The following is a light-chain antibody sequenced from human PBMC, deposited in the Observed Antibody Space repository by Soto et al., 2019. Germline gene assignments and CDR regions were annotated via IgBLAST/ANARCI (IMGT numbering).Light chain of an antibody. CDR3: LQANNFPVT. J-gene: IGKJ4*01. CDR1: QNIGSW. CDR2: PTS. Sequence: DIQMTQSPSSVSASIGDRVTITCRASQNIGSWLAWYQQMPGEAPKLLISPTSHLSPGAPARFSGRGSGTDFTLTITSLQPEDFATSFILQANNFPVTFGGGTKVE. V-gene: IGKV1-12*01.